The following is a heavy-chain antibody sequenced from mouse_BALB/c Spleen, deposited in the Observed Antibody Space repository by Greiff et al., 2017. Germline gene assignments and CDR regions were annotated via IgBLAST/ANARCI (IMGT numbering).Heavy chain of an antibody. V-gene: IGHV5-6-4*01. Sequence: DVQLVESGGGLVKPGGSLKLSCAASGFTFSSYTMSWVRQTPEKRLEWVATISSGGSYTYYPDSVKGRFTISRDSAKNTLYLQMSSLKSEDTAMYYCTREGGGFAYWGQGTLVTVSA. CDR2: ISSGGSYT. J-gene: IGHJ3*01. CDR1: GFTFSSYT. CDR3: TREGGGFAY.